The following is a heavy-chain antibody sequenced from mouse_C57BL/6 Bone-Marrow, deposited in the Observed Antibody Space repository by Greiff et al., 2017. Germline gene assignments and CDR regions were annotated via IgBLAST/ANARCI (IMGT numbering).Heavy chain of an antibody. V-gene: IGHV14-4*01. D-gene: IGHD1-1*01. J-gene: IGHJ3*01. CDR2: IDPENGDT. CDR3: TTFIYYGSSFFAY. CDR1: GFNIKDDY. Sequence: VQRVESGAELVRPGASVKLSCTASGFNIKDDYMHWVKQRPEQGLEWIGWIDPENGDTEYASKFQGKATITADTSSNTAYLQLSSLTSEDTAVYYCTTFIYYGSSFFAYWGQGTLVTVSA.